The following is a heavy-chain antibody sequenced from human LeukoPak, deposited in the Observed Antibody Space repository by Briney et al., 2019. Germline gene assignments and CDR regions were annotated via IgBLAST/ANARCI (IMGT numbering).Heavy chain of an antibody. D-gene: IGHD1-26*01. CDR3: GRDLGGRSGY. Sequence: GGSLRLSCAASGNYWMHWVRQAPGKGLVWVSHINSDGSWTSYADSVKGRFTISKGNAKNTLYLQMNSLRAEDTAVYYCGRDLGGRSGYWGQGTLVTVSS. CDR1: GNYW. J-gene: IGHJ4*02. CDR2: INSDGSWT. V-gene: IGHV3-74*01.